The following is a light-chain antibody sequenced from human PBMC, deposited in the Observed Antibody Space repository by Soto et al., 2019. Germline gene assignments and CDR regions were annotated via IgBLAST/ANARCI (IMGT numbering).Light chain of an antibody. CDR3: SSYTISSTRV. CDR2: EVS. J-gene: IGLJ3*02. CDR1: SNDVGAFNY. Sequence: QSALTQPASVSGSPGQSITISCTGTSNDVGAFNYVSWYQQHPGTAPKLMIYEVSNRPSGVSHRFSGSKSGNTASLTISGLQAEDVADYYCSSYTISSTRVFGGGTKVTVL. V-gene: IGLV2-14*01.